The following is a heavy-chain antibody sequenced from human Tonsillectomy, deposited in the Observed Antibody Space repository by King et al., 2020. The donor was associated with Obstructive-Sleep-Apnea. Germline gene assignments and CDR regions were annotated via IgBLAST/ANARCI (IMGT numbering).Heavy chain of an antibody. V-gene: IGHV3-11*06. CDR2: ISSSSSYT. CDR1: GFTFSDYY. Sequence: VQLVESGGGLVKPGGSLRLSCAASGFTFSDYYMSWIRQAPGKGLEWVSYISSSSSYTNYADSVKGRFTISRDNAKNSLYLQMNSLRAEDTAVYYCARDKEAYSGSYSLDYWGQGTLVTVSS. D-gene: IGHD1-26*01. CDR3: ARDKEAYSGSYSLDY. J-gene: IGHJ4*02.